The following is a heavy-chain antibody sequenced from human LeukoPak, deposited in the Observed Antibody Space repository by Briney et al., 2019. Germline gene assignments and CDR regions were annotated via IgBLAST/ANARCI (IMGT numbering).Heavy chain of an antibody. V-gene: IGHV1-69*13. J-gene: IGHJ4*02. CDR1: GGTFSSYA. CDR3: AREGMDTAMVYYFDY. D-gene: IGHD5-18*01. CDR2: IIPIFGTA. Sequence: AASVKVSCKASGGTFSSYAISWVRQAPGQGLEWMGGIIPIFGTANYAQKFQGRVTITADESTSTAYMELSSLRSEDTAVYYCAREGMDTAMVYYFDYWGQGTLVTVSS.